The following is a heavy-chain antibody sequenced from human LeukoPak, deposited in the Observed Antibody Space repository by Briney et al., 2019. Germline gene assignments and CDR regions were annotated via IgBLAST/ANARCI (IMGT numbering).Heavy chain of an antibody. V-gene: IGHV3-23*01. D-gene: IGHD1-14*01. J-gene: IGHJ4*02. CDR1: GFTFSSYA. Sequence: GGSLRLSCAASGFTFSSYAMSWVRQAPGKGLEWVSVICGSGGDTYYADSVKGRFTISRDNSKNALYLQMNSLRAEDTAVYYCARGNPGGEFYWGQGTLVTVSS. CDR3: ARGNPGGEFY. CDR2: ICGSGGDT.